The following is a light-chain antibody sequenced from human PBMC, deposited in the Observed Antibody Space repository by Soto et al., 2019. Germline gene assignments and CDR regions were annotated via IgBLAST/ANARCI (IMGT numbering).Light chain of an antibody. V-gene: IGLV2-14*01. J-gene: IGLJ2*01. Sequence: QSALTQPASVSGSPGQSITISCTGTSSDVGGYNYVSWYQQHLGKAPKLMIYEVSNRPSGVSNRFSGSKSGNTASLTISGLQAEDVADYYCSSYTSSSTLLVFGGGTKVTVL. CDR3: SSYTSSSTLLV. CDR1: SSDVGGYNY. CDR2: EVS.